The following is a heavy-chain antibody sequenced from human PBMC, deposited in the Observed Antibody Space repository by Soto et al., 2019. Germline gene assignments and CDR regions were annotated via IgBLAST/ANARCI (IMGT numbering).Heavy chain of an antibody. V-gene: IGHV3-7*03. CDR3: AKEGEYSSGWDNFDY. CDR1: GFAFSTYW. Sequence: GGPLRLSCAASGFAFSTYWMTWVRQAPGKGLEWVANIKQGGSEKYYVDSVKGRFTISRDNSKNTLYLQMNSLRAEDTAVYYCAKEGEYSSGWDNFDYWGQGTLVTVSS. D-gene: IGHD6-19*01. CDR2: IKQGGSEK. J-gene: IGHJ4*02.